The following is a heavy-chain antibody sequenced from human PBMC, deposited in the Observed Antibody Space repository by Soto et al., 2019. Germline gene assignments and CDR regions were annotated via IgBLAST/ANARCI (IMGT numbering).Heavy chain of an antibody. CDR2: IDWDDDK. V-gene: IGHV2-70*11. J-gene: IGHJ6*03. Sequence: SGPTLVNPTQTLTLTCTFPGFSLSTSGMCVSWIRQPPGKALEWLARIDWDDDKYYSTSLKTRLTISKDTSKNQVVLTMTNMDPVDTATYYCARTYSSFYYYYYMDVWGKGTTVTVSS. CDR1: GFSLSTSGMC. CDR3: ARTYSSFYYYYYMDV. D-gene: IGHD6-6*01.